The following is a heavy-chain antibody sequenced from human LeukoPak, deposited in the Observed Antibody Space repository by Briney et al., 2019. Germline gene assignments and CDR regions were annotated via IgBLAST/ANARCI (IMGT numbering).Heavy chain of an antibody. V-gene: IGHV3-48*03. CDR3: ARDSGGDYVEY. CDR1: GFAFSSYE. D-gene: IGHD4-17*01. J-gene: IGHJ4*02. CDR2: ISSSGSTI. Sequence: GGSLRLSCAASGFAFSSYEMNWVRQAPGKGLEWVSYISSSGSTIYYADSVKGRFTISRDNAKNSLYLQMNSLRAEDTAVYYCARDSGGDYVEYWGQRTLVTVSS.